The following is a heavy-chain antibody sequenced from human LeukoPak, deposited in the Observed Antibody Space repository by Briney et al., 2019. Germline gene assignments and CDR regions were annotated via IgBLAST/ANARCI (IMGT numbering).Heavy chain of an antibody. V-gene: IGHV4-38-2*02. CDR3: ARTTEGYAGGPGYSYYYYMDV. D-gene: IGHD5-12*01. J-gene: IGHJ6*03. CDR2: IYHSGST. CDR1: GYSISSGYY. Sequence: SETLSLTCTVSGYSISSGYYWGWIRQPPGKGLEWIGSIYHSGSTYYNPSLKSRVTISVDTPKNQVSLKLRSVTAADTAVYYCARTTEGYAGGPGYSYYYYMDVWGKGTTVTISS.